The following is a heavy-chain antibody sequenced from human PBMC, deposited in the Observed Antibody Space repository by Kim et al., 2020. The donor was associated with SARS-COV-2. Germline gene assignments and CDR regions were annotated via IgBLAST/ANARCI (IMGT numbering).Heavy chain of an antibody. CDR1: GGSFSGYY. J-gene: IGHJ6*01. D-gene: IGHD6-6*01. Sequence: SETLSLTCAVYGGSFSGYYWSWIRQPPGKGLEWIGEINHSGSTNYNPSLKSRVTISVDTSKNQFSLKLSPVTAAATAVYYCARGRLGSQLALYYYYGMD. CDR3: ARGRLGSQLALYYYYGMD. V-gene: IGHV4-34*01. CDR2: INHSGST.